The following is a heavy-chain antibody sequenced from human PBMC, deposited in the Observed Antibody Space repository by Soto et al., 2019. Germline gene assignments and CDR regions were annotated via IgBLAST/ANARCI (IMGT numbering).Heavy chain of an antibody. CDR2: IIPILGTA. J-gene: IGHJ6*02. D-gene: IGHD2-2*01. CDR3: ARSQGSSTSLEIYYYYYYGMDV. CDR1: GGTFGSYA. V-gene: IGHV1-69*01. Sequence: QVQLVQSGAEVKKPGSSVKVSCKAPGGTFGSYAFSWVRQAPGQGLGGLGGIIPILGTANYAQKFQGRVTMAADESTSTAYMELSSLRSEDTAVYYCARSQGSSTSLEIYYYYYYGMDVWGQGTTVTVSS.